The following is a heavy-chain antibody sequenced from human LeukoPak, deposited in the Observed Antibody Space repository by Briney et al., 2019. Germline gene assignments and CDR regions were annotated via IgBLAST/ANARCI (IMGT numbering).Heavy chain of an antibody. D-gene: IGHD3-16*01. CDR3: ARFGVGYDMDV. Sequence: KPSETLSLTCTVSGGSISNYYWSWIRQPPGKGLEWIGQIHYSGRPDYNPSLKSRVTISVDTSKNQLSLKVTSVTGADTAVYYCARFGVGYDMDVWGQGTTVTVSS. V-gene: IGHV4-59*01. CDR2: IHYSGRP. J-gene: IGHJ6*02. CDR1: GGSISNYY.